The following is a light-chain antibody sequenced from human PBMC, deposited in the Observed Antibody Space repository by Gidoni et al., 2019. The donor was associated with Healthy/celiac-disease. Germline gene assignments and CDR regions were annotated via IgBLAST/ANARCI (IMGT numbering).Light chain of an antibody. CDR3: QAWDSSTGGV. Sequence: SYELTQPPSVSVSPGQPASITCSGDNLGDKYACWYQQKPGQSPVLVIYQDSKRPSGIPERFSGSTSGNTATLTLSGTQAMDEADYYCQAWDSSTGGVFGGGTKLTVL. CDR2: QDS. V-gene: IGLV3-1*01. J-gene: IGLJ2*01. CDR1: NLGDKY.